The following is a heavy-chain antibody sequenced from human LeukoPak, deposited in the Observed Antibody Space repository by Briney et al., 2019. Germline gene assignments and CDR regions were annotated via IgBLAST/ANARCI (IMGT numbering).Heavy chain of an antibody. D-gene: IGHD2-15*01. J-gene: IGHJ4*02. Sequence: QAGGSLRLSCAASGFTLSSYAMSWVRQAPGKGREWVSAISGSGGRTYYADSVKGRFTISRDNSKNTLYLQMNSLRAADTAVYYCAKDYRVVVAENSPAMATSGFDYWGQGTLVTVSS. CDR3: AKDYRVVVAENSPAMATSGFDY. CDR2: ISGSGGRT. V-gene: IGHV3-23*01. CDR1: GFTLSSYA.